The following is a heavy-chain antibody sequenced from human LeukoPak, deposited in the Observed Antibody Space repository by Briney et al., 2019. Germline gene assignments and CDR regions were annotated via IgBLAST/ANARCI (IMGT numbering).Heavy chain of an antibody. V-gene: IGHV3-30*18. Sequence: PGGSLRLSCAASGFTFSSSAMSWVRQAPGKGLEWVAVLSYDGSNKYYADSVKGRFTISRDNSKNTLYLQISSLRAEDTAVYYCAKDRGSGWYYFDYWGQGTLVTVSS. CDR1: GFTFSSSA. CDR3: AKDRGSGWYYFDY. J-gene: IGHJ4*02. D-gene: IGHD6-19*01. CDR2: LSYDGSNK.